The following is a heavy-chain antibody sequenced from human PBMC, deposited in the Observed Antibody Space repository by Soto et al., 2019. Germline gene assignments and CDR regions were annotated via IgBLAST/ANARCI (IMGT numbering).Heavy chain of an antibody. Sequence: QVQLVQSGGEVKKPGASVTVSCKASGYTFINYHITWVRQAPGQGLEWMAWINTYNGMTYYGQSFQGRVTMTRDTYTSTAYMELRNLGSYDTAVYFCAKSPRGEMATDWGQGTLVTVSS. CDR2: INTYNGMT. J-gene: IGHJ4*02. CDR1: GYTFINYH. V-gene: IGHV1-18*01. D-gene: IGHD5-12*01. CDR3: AKSPRGEMATD.